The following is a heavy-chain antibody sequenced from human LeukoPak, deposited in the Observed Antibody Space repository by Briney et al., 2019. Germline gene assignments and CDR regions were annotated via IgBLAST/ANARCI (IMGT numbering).Heavy chain of an antibody. Sequence: PSETLSLTCAVYGGSFSGYYWSWIRQPPGKGLEWIGEINHSGSTNYNPSLKSRVTISVDTSKNQFSLKLSSVTAADTAVYYCARLGTTVTTDWGQGTLVTVSS. CDR1: GGSFSGYY. J-gene: IGHJ4*02. CDR3: ARLGTTVTTD. V-gene: IGHV4-34*01. CDR2: INHSGST. D-gene: IGHD4-17*01.